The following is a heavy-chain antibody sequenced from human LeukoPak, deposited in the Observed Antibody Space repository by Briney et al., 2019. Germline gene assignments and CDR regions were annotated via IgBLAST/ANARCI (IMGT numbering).Heavy chain of an antibody. CDR3: ARDSPALATSFDY. J-gene: IGHJ4*02. CDR1: GFTVSSNY. Sequence: GGSLRLSCAASGFTVSSNYMSWVRQAPGKGLEWVSVIYSGGSTYYADSVKGRFTISRDNAKNSLYLQMNSLRAEDTAVYYCARDSPALATSFDYWGQGTLVTVSS. V-gene: IGHV3-53*01. D-gene: IGHD5-12*01. CDR2: IYSGGST.